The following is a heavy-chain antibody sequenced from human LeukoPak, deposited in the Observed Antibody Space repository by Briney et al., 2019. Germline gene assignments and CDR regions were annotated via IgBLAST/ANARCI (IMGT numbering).Heavy chain of an antibody. Sequence: ASVTVSFKASGYTFTVYYMHWVRQAPGQGLAWRGWISAYNGNTNYAQKLQGRVTMTTDTSTSTAYMELRSLRSDDTAVYYCARDVYYDSSGYYDYWGQGTLVTVSS. V-gene: IGHV1-18*04. CDR1: GYTFTVYY. J-gene: IGHJ4*02. D-gene: IGHD3-22*01. CDR3: ARDVYYDSSGYYDY. CDR2: ISAYNGNT.